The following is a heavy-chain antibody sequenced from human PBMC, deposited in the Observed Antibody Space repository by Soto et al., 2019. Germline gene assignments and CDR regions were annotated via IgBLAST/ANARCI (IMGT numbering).Heavy chain of an antibody. D-gene: IGHD3-3*01. J-gene: IGHJ5*02. V-gene: IGHV4-4*02. Sequence: QVQLQESGPGLVKPSGTLSLTCAVSGGSISSSNWWSWVRQPPGKGLEWIGEIYHSGSTNYNPSLNRRVTIPVDKSKNQFSLKLRSVTPADTAVYYWARAREGVVTMGWFDPWGQGTLVTVSS. CDR1: GGSISSSNW. CDR3: ARAREGVVTMGWFDP. CDR2: IYHSGST.